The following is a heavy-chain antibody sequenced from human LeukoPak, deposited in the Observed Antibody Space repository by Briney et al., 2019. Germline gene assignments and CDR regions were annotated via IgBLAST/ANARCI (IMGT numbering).Heavy chain of an antibody. D-gene: IGHD6-19*01. CDR1: GGSVSSGSYY. CDR2: IYNSGST. V-gene: IGHV4-61*01. Sequence: PSETLSLTCTVYGGSVSSGSYYWSWIRQPPGKGLEWIGYIYNSGSTNYNPSLKSRITMSVDTSKNQFSLKLSSVTAADTAVYYCARDDSGRSSGYFEFYHGMDVWGQGTTVTVSS. CDR3: ARDDSGRSSGYFEFYHGMDV. J-gene: IGHJ6*02.